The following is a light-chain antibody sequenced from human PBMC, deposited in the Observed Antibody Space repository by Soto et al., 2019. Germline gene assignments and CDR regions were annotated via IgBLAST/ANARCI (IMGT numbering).Light chain of an antibody. V-gene: IGKV1-12*01. CDR1: QGISSL. CDR2: TAS. Sequence: DIQMTQSPSSVSASVGDRVTITCRASQGISSLFAWYQQKPGKAPNLLIHTASSLQSGVPSRFIGGGSATDFTLTISSLQPEDFATYYCRQANSFPLTFGGGTKVEIK. J-gene: IGKJ4*01. CDR3: RQANSFPLT.